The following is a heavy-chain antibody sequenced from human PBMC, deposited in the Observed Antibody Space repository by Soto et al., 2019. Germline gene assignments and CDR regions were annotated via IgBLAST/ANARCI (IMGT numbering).Heavy chain of an antibody. D-gene: IGHD3-3*01. V-gene: IGHV3-30-3*01. J-gene: IGHJ6*02. CDR2: ISYDGSNK. Sequence: QVQLVESGGGVVQPGRSLRLSCAASGFTFSSYAMHWVRQAPGKGLEWVAVISYDGSNKYYADSVKGRFTISRDNSKNTLYLQMNSLRAEDTAVYYCARVRWSPYGMDVWGQGNTVTVSS. CDR1: GFTFSSYA. CDR3: ARVRWSPYGMDV.